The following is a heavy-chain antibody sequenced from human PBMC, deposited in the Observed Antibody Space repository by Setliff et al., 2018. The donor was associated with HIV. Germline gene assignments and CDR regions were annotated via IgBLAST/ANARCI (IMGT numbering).Heavy chain of an antibody. CDR3: ARSLREYSYGSPDY. V-gene: IGHV1-3*01. CDR2: INAGNGNT. D-gene: IGHD5-18*01. CDR1: GYTFTSYA. Sequence: ASVKVSCKASGYTFTSYAMHWVRQAPGQRLEWMGWINAGNGNTKYSQKFQGRVTISRDIHANTAYMELSSLRSEDTAIYYCARSLREYSYGSPDYWGPGTLVTVSS. J-gene: IGHJ4*02.